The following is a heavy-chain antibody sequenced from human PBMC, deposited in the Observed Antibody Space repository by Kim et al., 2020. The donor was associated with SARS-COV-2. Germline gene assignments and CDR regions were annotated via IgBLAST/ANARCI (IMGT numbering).Heavy chain of an antibody. V-gene: IGHV3-33*01. D-gene: IGHD3-10*01. Sequence: YADSVEVRFPLYRDNSTNRLYLQMSSLRAEDTAVYYCARTLVLSGYYGMDVWGQGTTVTVSS. J-gene: IGHJ6*02. CDR3: ARTLVLSGYYGMDV.